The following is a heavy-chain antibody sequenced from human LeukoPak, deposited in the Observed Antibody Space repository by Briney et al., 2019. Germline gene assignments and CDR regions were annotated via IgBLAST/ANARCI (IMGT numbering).Heavy chain of an antibody. V-gene: IGHV3-23*01. CDR2: ISGNSVST. CDR1: GFTFSSYG. J-gene: IGHJ3*02. Sequence: GGSLRLSCAASGFTFSSYGVSWIRQAPGKGLEWVSAISGNSVSTYYADSVKGRFTISRDNSKNTLYLQMNSLRAEDTAVYYCANIYDFWSGYYKNDAFDIWGQGTMVTVSS. CDR3: ANIYDFWSGYYKNDAFDI. D-gene: IGHD3-3*01.